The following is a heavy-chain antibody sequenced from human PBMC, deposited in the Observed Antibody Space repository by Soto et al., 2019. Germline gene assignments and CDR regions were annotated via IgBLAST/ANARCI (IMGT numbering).Heavy chain of an antibody. Sequence: GGSLRLSCAASGFPFCSYWMSWVRQAPGKGLEWVANIKEDGSEIYYVDAVKGRFTISRDNAKNSLYLQMNSLRAEDTAVYYCARDLALGDYWGQGTLVTVSS. V-gene: IGHV3-7*01. J-gene: IGHJ4*02. CDR2: IKEDGSEI. CDR3: ARDLALGDY. CDR1: GFPFCSYW.